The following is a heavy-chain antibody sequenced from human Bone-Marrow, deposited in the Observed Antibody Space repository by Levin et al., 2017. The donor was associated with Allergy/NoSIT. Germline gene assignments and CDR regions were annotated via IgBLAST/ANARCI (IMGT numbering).Heavy chain of an antibody. CDR1: GFTVTDFY. J-gene: IGHJ5*02. V-gene: IGHV3-11*03. Sequence: TPGGSLRLSCAASGFTVTDFYMSWIRQAPGKGLEWVSFISRTTTYTNYADSVKGRFAISRDDAKNSLYLQMNSVRAEDTGMYYCARSTGMTVDWFDPWGQGTLVTVSS. CDR2: ISRTTTYT. CDR3: ARSTGMTVDWFDP. D-gene: IGHD1-1*01.